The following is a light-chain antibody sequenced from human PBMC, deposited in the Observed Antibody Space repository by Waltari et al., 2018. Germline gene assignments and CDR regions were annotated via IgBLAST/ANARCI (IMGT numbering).Light chain of an antibody. CDR1: STDLGTYKL. V-gene: IGLV2-23*02. J-gene: IGLJ1*01. CDR3: CSFAGSSTS. CDR2: EVS. Sequence: QSALPQPASVSGSPGQSITISCSNTSTDLGTYKLVSWYQQRPGKAPKLVFYEVSERPAGVSNRFSGSKSGDTASLTISGLQAEDEADYYCCSFAGSSTSFGTGTTVTVL.